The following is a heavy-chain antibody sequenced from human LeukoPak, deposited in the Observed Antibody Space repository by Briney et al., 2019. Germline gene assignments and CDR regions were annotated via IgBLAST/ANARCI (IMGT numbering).Heavy chain of an antibody. Sequence: SVKVSCKASGYTFTSYYMHWVRQAPGQGLEWMGGIIPIFGTANYAQKFQGRVTITADESTSTAYMELSSLRSEDTAVYYCARDSGYSGSSDYWGQGTLVTVSS. CDR3: ARDSGYSGSSDY. CDR1: GYTFTSYY. D-gene: IGHD1-26*01. CDR2: IIPIFGTA. J-gene: IGHJ4*02. V-gene: IGHV1-69*13.